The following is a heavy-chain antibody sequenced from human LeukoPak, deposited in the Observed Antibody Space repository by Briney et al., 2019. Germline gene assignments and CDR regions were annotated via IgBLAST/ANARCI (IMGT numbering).Heavy chain of an antibody. Sequence: VXCKASGYTFTSYDINWVRQATGQGLEWMGWMNPNSGNTGYAQKYQGRVTITRNTSISTAYMELSSLRSEGTAVYYCARGGYYDFWSGETNWFDPWGQGTLVTVSS. J-gene: IGHJ5*02. CDR2: MNPNSGNT. V-gene: IGHV1-8*03. D-gene: IGHD3-3*01. CDR3: ARGGYYDFWSGETNWFDP. CDR1: GYTFTSYD.